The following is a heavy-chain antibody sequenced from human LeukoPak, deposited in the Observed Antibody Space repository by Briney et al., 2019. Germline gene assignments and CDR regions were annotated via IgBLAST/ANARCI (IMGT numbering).Heavy chain of an antibody. Sequence: WVRQPPGKGLEWIGSLYYSGTTYYNPSLKSRVTISVDTSKNQFSLKLTSVTAADTAVYYCARGQWLVHGVDYWGQGTLVTVSS. J-gene: IGHJ4*02. CDR2: LYYSGTT. V-gene: IGHV4-39*07. CDR3: ARGQWLVHGVDY. D-gene: IGHD6-19*01.